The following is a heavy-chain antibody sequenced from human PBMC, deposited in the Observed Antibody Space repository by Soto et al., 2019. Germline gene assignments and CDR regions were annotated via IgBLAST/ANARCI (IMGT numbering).Heavy chain of an antibody. J-gene: IGHJ5*02. D-gene: IGHD2-15*01. CDR3: VKGSDVARQELDR. Sequence: QVQLVESGGGVVQPGRSPRLSCAASGFTFSNFGMHWVRQAPGKGLEWVAAISSDGGDKYYSHSVKDRFTVSRDNSRNTLVLQMNSLRVEDTAGYYCVKGSDVARQELDRWGQGILVTVSS. V-gene: IGHV3-30*18. CDR1: GFTFSNFG. CDR2: ISSDGGDK.